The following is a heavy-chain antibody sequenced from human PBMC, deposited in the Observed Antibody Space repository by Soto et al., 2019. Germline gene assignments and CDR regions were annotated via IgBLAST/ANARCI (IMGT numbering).Heavy chain of an antibody. CDR2: ISAYNGNT. V-gene: IGHV1-18*01. D-gene: IGHD2-15*01. Sequence: QVQLVQSGAEVKKPGASVKVSCKASGYTFTSYGISWVRQAPGQGLEWMGWISAYNGNTNYAQKLQVRVTMTTDTSTSTACMELRSLRSDDTAVYYCARDFEDIGVVVSASPPDYWGQETLVTVCS. CDR1: GYTFTSYG. J-gene: IGHJ4*02. CDR3: ARDFEDIGVVVSASPPDY.